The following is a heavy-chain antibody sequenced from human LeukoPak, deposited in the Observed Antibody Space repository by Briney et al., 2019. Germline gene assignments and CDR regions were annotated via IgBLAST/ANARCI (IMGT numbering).Heavy chain of an antibody. J-gene: IGHJ4*02. CDR3: ARREVMVYAEFDY. Sequence: ASVKVSCKASGYTFTGYYMHWVRQAPGQGLEWMGWINPNSGGTNYAQKSQGRVTMTRDTSISTAYMELSRLRSDDTAVYYCARREVMVYAEFDYWGQGTLVTVSS. V-gene: IGHV1-2*02. CDR2: INPNSGGT. D-gene: IGHD2-8*01. CDR1: GYTFTGYY.